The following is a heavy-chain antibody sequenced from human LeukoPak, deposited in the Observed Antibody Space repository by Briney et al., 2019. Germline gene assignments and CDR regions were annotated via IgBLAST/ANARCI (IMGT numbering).Heavy chain of an antibody. CDR2: IYYSGNT. J-gene: IGHJ4*02. CDR3: ARGSSLLSRTLLDY. V-gene: IGHV4-31*03. Sequence: SQTLSLTCTVSGGSISSGGYYWSWIRQHPGKGLEWIGYIYYSGNTYYNPSLKGRVTISVGTSKNQFSLKLSSVTAADTAVYYCARGSSLLSRTLLDYWGQGTLVTVSS. D-gene: IGHD1-26*01. CDR1: GGSISSGGYY.